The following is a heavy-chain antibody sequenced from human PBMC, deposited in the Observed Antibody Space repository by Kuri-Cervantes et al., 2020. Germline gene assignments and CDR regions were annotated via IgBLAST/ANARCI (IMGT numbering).Heavy chain of an antibody. D-gene: IGHD3-3*01. CDR2: IYYSGST. CDR3: ARLWLEWTFDY. V-gene: IGHV4-39*01. Sequence: SETLSLTCTVSGGSISSSSYYWGWIRQPPGKGLEWIGSIYYSGSTYYNPSLKSRVTISVDTSKNQFSLKLSSVTAADTAVYYCARLWLEWTFDYWGQGTLVTVSS. J-gene: IGHJ4*02. CDR1: GGSISSSSYY.